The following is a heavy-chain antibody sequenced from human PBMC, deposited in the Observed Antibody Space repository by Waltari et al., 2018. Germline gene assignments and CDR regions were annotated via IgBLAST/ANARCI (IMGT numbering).Heavy chain of an antibody. CDR3: ARDGPLQIQSWYSFDY. D-gene: IGHD5-18*01. CDR1: GFTFSYHA. V-gene: IGHV3-30*07. J-gene: IGHJ4*02. CDR2: SSYDGRDE. Sequence: QVQLVESGGGVVHPGRSLRLSCEASGFTFSYHAMHWVRQAPGKGLEWVAGSSYDGRDEYYADAVRGRFTISRDDSKDTVNLQMNSLRPEDTAVYYCARDGPLQIQSWYSFDYWGQGTLVTVSS.